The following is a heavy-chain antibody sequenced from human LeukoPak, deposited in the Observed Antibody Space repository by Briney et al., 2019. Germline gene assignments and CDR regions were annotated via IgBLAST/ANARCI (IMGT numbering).Heavy chain of an antibody. CDR1: GYSFTDYY. V-gene: IGHV1-2*02. CDR3: ATQPDYEYYLDD. Sequence: GASVKVSCKASGYSFTDYYMHWMRQTPGQGLEWMGWINPHSGGTNYAQKFQGRVTMTRDTSISTAYMELRRLRSDDTARSNCATQPDYEYYLDDWGKGTLVTVSS. J-gene: IGHJ4*02. CDR2: INPHSGGT. D-gene: IGHD4-17*01.